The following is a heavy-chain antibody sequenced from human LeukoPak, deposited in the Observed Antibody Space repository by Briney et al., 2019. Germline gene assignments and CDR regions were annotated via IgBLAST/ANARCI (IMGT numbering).Heavy chain of an antibody. D-gene: IGHD3-3*01. CDR2: IYHSGST. CDR1: GYSISSGYY. Sequence: SETLSLTCAVSGYSISSGYYWGWIRQPPGKGLEWIGSIYHSGSTYYNPSLKSRVTISVDTSKNQFSLKLSSVTAADTAVCYCARRERITIFGVVIIGVIDYWGQGTLVTVSS. J-gene: IGHJ4*02. V-gene: IGHV4-38-2*01. CDR3: ARRERITIFGVVIIGVIDY.